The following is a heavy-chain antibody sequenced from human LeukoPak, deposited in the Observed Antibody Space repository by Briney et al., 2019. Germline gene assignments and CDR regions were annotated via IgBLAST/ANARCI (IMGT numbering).Heavy chain of an antibody. CDR3: TKGHYCSSPNSPWFDP. CDR1: GFTFSTYA. J-gene: IGHJ5*02. V-gene: IGHV3-23*01. D-gene: IGHD2-2*01. CDR2: ITGSGGSP. Sequence: GGSLRLSCAASGFTFSTYAPSWVRQAPGKGLEWVSAITGSGGSPYYADSVKGRFTISRNNSKNTFYLQMNSLKAEDPAVYLCTKGHYCSSPNSPWFDPWGQGTLVTVSS.